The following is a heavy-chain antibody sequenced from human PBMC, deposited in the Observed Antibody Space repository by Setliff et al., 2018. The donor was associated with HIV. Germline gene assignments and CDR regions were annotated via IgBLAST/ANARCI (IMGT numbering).Heavy chain of an antibody. CDR3: ARLSGGMVPNY. CDR2: IYHHGTT. D-gene: IGHD3-10*01. CDR1: GYSISSGYY. V-gene: IGHV4-38-2*01. Sequence: SETLSLTCAVSGYSISSGYYWGWIRQPPGKGLEWIGNIYHHGTTYYYPSLKGRVTISVDPSKNQILLRLSSVTAADTAAYYCARLSGGMVPNYWGQGTLVTVSS. J-gene: IGHJ4*02.